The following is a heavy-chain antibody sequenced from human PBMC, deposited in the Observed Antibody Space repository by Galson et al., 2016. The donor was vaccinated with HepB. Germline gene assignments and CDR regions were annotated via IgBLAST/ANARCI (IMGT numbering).Heavy chain of an antibody. CDR1: GFTVSYNY. Sequence: SLRLSCAASGFTVSYNYITWVRQPPGKGLEWVSLIYSAGKTYYADSVKGRFTISRDHSKNTVYLQMNSLRADETAMYYCANIGAFNIWGQGTMVTVSS. CDR3: ANIGAFNI. V-gene: IGHV3-53*01. CDR2: IYSAGKT. J-gene: IGHJ3*02.